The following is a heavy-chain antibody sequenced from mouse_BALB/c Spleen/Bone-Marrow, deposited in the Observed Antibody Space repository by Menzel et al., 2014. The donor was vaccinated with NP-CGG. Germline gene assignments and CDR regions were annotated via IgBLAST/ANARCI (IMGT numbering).Heavy chain of an antibody. CDR3: ARLAVWGSMDY. D-gene: IGHD2-10*02. CDR2: INPGSSTI. V-gene: IGHV4-2*02. CDR1: GFDFSRYW. Sequence: DVKLQESGGGLVQPGGSLNLSCAASGFDFSRYWMSWARQAPGKGQEWIGEINPGSSTINYTPSLKDKFIISRDNAKNTLYLQMSKVRSEDTALYYCARLAVWGSMDYWGQGTPVTGSS. J-gene: IGHJ4*01.